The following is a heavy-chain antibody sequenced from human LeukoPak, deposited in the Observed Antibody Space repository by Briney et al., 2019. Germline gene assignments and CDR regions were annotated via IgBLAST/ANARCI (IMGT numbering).Heavy chain of an antibody. CDR3: ARERTPYSSSRFFDY. CDR1: GDSVSSNSAA. V-gene: IGHV6-1*01. J-gene: IGHJ4*02. D-gene: IGHD6-13*01. CDR2: TYYRSKWYN. Sequence: SQTLSLTCAIPGDSVSSNSAAWNWIRQSPSRGLEWLGRTYYRSKWYNDYAVSVESRITINPDTSKNQFSLQLNSVTPEDTAVYYCARERTPYSSSRFFDYWGQGTLVTVSS.